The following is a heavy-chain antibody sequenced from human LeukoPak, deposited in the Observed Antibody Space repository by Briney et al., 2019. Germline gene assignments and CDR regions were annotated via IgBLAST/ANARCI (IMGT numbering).Heavy chain of an antibody. CDR3: ARDPYSSGWYDY. CDR1: GFTFSSYA. CDR2: ISGSGGST. Sequence: PGGSLRLSCAASGFTFSSYAMSWVRQAPGKGLEWVSAISGSGGSTYYADSVKGRFTISRDNSKNTLYLQMNSLRAEDSAMYYCARDPYSSGWYDYWGQGTLVTVSS. J-gene: IGHJ4*02. V-gene: IGHV3-23*01. D-gene: IGHD6-19*01.